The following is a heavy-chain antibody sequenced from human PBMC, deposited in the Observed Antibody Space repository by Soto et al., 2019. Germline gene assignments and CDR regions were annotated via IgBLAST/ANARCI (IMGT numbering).Heavy chain of an antibody. CDR2: ISYDGSNK. CDR3: AKDRLEYYYDSSGFDY. D-gene: IGHD3-22*01. V-gene: IGHV3-30*18. Sequence: QVQLVESGGGVVQPGRSLRLSCAASGFTFSSYGMHWVRQAPGKGLEWVAVISYDGSNKYYADSVKGRFTISRDNSKNTLYLQMNSLRAEDTAVYYCAKDRLEYYYDSSGFDYWGQGTLVTVSS. CDR1: GFTFSSYG. J-gene: IGHJ4*02.